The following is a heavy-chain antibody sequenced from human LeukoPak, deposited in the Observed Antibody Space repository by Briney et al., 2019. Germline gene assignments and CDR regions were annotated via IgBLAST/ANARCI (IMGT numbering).Heavy chain of an antibody. J-gene: IGHJ5*02. V-gene: IGHV3-11*04. CDR2: ISSSGSTI. CDR3: AREGEDIVVVPAGMYNWFDP. CDR1: GFTFSDYY. Sequence: GGSLRLSCAASGFTFSDYYMSWIRQAPGKGLEWVSYISSSGSTIYYADSVKGRFTISRDNAKNSLYLQMNSLRAEDTAVYYCAREGEDIVVVPAGMYNWFDPWGQGTLVTVSS. D-gene: IGHD2-2*01.